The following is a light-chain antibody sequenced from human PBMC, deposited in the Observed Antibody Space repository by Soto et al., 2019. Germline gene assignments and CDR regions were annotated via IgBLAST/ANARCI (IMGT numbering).Light chain of an antibody. CDR3: QQSYSTLRT. Sequence: QMTQSTYSLSASVGDRVTITCRASQSISSYLNWYQQKPGKAPKLLIYAASSLQSGVPSRFSGSGSGTDFTLTISSLQPEDFATYYCQQSYSTLRTFGQGTKVDIK. J-gene: IGKJ1*01. CDR1: QSISSY. CDR2: AAS. V-gene: IGKV1-39*01.